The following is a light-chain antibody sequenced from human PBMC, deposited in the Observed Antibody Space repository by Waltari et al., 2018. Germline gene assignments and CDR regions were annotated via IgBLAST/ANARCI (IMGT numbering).Light chain of an antibody. CDR1: TGAVTSGHY. CDR2: GTD. V-gene: IGLV7-46*01. CDR3: LLSYSGARAGV. J-gene: IGLJ3*02. Sequence: QAVVTQEPSLTVSPGGTVTLTCGSSTGAVTSGHYPYWFQQKPGHAPRTLIYGTDKKQPWTPARFSGSLLGGKAALTLAGALPEDEAEYYCLLSYSGARAGVFGGGTKLTVL.